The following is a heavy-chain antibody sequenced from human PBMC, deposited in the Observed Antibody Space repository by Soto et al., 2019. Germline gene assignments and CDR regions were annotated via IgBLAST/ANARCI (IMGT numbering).Heavy chain of an antibody. CDR3: ARRRYCSSTSCYRSRYYGMDV. J-gene: IGHJ6*02. CDR2: IIPIFGTA. Sequence: GPSVKVSCKASGGTFSSYAISWVRQAPGQGLEWMGGIIPIFGTANYAQKFQGRVTITADESTSTAYMELSSLRSEDTAVYYCARRRYCSSTSCYRSRYYGMDVWGQGTTVTVSS. CDR1: GGTFSSYA. D-gene: IGHD2-2*01. V-gene: IGHV1-69*13.